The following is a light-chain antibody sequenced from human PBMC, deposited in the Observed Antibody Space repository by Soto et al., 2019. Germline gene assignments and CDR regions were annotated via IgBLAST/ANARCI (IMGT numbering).Light chain of an antibody. Sequence: EIVLPQSPATLSLSPGERATLSCRASQSVSSYLAWYQQKPGQAPRLLIYDASNRATGIPARFSGSGSGTDFTLTISSLEPEDCAVYYCQFGITFGPGTKVDIK. CDR1: QSVSSY. V-gene: IGKV3-11*01. J-gene: IGKJ3*01. CDR3: QFGIT. CDR2: DAS.